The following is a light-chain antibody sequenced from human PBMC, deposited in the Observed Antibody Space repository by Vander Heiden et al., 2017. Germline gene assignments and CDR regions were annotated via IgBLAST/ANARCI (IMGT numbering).Light chain of an antibody. CDR2: AAS. CDR1: QSVSTN. J-gene: IGKJ1*01. CDR3: QQYNNWRPWT. V-gene: IGKV3-15*01. Sequence: EIVMTQSPATLSVSPGERATLSCRASQSVSTNLAWYQQKPGQGPRLLIFAASTRAAGVPARMSGSGSGAEFALIISSLQSEDFAVYFCQQYNNWRPWTFGQGTKVEIK.